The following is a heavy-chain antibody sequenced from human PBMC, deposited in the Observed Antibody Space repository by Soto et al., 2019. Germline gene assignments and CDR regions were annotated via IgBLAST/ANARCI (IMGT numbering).Heavy chain of an antibody. V-gene: IGHV3-9*01. CDR2: ISRNRGSI. D-gene: IGHD1-26*01. Sequence: EVQLVESGGGLVQPGRSLRLSCAASGFTFDDYAMYWVRQAPGKGLEWVSGISRNRGSIGYADSVKGRFTISRDNAKNSLYLQMNSLRAEDTALYYCTKGGPGGTYYNGLDPWGQGTLVTVSS. J-gene: IGHJ5*02. CDR1: GFTFDDYA. CDR3: TKGGPGGTYYNGLDP.